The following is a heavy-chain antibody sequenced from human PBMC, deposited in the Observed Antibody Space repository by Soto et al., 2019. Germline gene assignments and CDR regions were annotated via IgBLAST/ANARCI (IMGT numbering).Heavy chain of an antibody. CDR2: IIPIFHTA. CDR1: GDSFNSYA. D-gene: IGHD2-15*01. J-gene: IGHJ6*02. Sequence: SVKVSCKASGDSFNSYAISWVRQAPGQGLEWMGGIIPIFHTANHAQKFQARVTMTADESASTAYMELSGLRSEDTAVYYCARVGYSNTTNGLFYCYHYGMHVXGQGAKVTVS. V-gene: IGHV1-69*13. CDR3: ARVGYSNTTNGLFYCYHYGMHV.